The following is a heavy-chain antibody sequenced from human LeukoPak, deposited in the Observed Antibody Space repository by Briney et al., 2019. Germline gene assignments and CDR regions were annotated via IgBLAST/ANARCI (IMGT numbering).Heavy chain of an antibody. CDR3: ARGPRAYYYDSSGSNDY. J-gene: IGHJ4*02. D-gene: IGHD3-22*01. CDR2: INPNSGGT. V-gene: IGHV1-2*02. CDR1: GYTFTGHY. Sequence: ASVKVSCKASGYTFTGHYMHWVRQAPGQGLEWMGWINPNSGGTNYAQKFQGRVTMTRDTSISTAYMELSRLRSDDTAVYYCARGPRAYYYDSSGSNDYWGQGTLVTVSS.